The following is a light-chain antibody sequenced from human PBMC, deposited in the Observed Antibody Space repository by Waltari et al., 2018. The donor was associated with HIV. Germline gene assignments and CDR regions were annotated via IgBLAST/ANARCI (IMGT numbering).Light chain of an antibody. V-gene: IGKV4-1*01. CDR1: QSVLDSSNNKNC. J-gene: IGKJ1*01. Sequence: DIVMTQSPDSLVVSLGERAPINCKASQSVLDSSNNKNCLGWYQQKPGQPPKLIIYWASTRESGVPDRFSGSGSGTDFNLTISSLQAEDVAVYYCQQYYSSLPTFGQGTKVESK. CDR2: WAS. CDR3: QQYYSSLPT.